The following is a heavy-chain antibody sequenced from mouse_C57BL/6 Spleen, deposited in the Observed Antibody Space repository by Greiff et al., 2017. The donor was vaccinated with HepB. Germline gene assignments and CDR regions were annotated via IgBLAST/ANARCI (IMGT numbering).Heavy chain of an antibody. CDR2: INPNNGGT. Sequence: EVQLQQSGPELVKPGASVKIPCKASGYTFTDYNMDWVKQSHGESLEWIGDINPNNGGTIYNQKFKGKATLTVDKSSSTAYMELRSLTSEDTAVYYCARELRLRGAMDYWGQGTSVTVSS. CDR3: ARELRLRGAMDY. V-gene: IGHV1-18*01. D-gene: IGHD3-2*02. CDR1: GYTFTDYN. J-gene: IGHJ4*01.